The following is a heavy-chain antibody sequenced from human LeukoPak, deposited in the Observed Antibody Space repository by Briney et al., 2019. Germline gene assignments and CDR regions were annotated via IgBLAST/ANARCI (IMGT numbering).Heavy chain of an antibody. CDR1: GGSISIYY. Sequence: SETLSLTCTVSGGSISIYYWNWIRQPAGKGLEWIGRIFTSGITNYNPSLKSRVTMSVDTSKNQFSLKLSSVTAADTAVYYCARESSGSYYNPLGYMDVWGKGTTATVSS. CDR2: IFTSGIT. J-gene: IGHJ6*03. V-gene: IGHV4-4*07. D-gene: IGHD3-10*01. CDR3: ARESSGSYYNPLGYMDV.